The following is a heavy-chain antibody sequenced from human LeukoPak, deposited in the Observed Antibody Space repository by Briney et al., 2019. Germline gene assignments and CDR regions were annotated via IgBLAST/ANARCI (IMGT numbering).Heavy chain of an antibody. CDR3: VKEAVRAAGSYFDF. CDR1: EFAFSTYW. J-gene: IGHJ4*02. CDR2: INSDGSST. V-gene: IGHV3-74*01. D-gene: IGHD6-13*01. Sequence: GGSLRLSCAASEFAFSTYWMHWVRQVPGKGLVWISRINSDGSSTSYADAVKGRFTISRDNAKNTLYLQMNSLRAEDTAVYYCVKEAVRAAGSYFDFWGQGTLVTVSS.